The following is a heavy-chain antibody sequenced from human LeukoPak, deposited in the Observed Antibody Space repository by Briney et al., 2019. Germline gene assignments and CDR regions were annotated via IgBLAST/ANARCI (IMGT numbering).Heavy chain of an antibody. CDR3: AREGVNRLYDLLTGYYYYFDY. J-gene: IGHJ4*02. Sequence: SETLSLTCTVSGGSISSTGYYWGCIRQPPGKGLEWIGSIYYSGSTYYNASLKSRVTISVDTSKNQFSLNLNSVTAADTAVYYCAREGVNRLYDLLTGYYYYFDYWGQGTLVTVSS. CDR2: IYYSGST. CDR1: GGSISSTGYY. V-gene: IGHV4-39*07. D-gene: IGHD3-9*01.